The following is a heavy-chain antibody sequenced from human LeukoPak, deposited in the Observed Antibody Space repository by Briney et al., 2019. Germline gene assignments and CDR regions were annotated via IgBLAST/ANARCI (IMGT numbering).Heavy chain of an antibody. Sequence: ASVKVSCKASGYTFTGYYMHWVRQAPGQGLEWMGRINPNSGGTNYAQEFQGRVTMTRDTSISTAYMELSRLRSDDTAVYYCARDLSVRTSCLDYWGQGTLVTVSS. CDR3: ARDLSVRTSCLDY. CDR2: INPNSGGT. V-gene: IGHV1-2*06. D-gene: IGHD2-2*01. CDR1: GYTFTGYY. J-gene: IGHJ4*02.